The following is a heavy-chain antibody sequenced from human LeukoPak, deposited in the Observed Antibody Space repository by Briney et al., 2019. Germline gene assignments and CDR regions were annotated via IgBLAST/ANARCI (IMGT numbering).Heavy chain of an antibody. CDR1: GYTLTELS. J-gene: IGHJ3*02. CDR3: ATGGAGLRLHPSGAFDI. V-gene: IGHV1-24*01. Sequence: ASVKVSCKVSGYTLTELSMHWVRQAPGKGLEWMGGLDPEDGETIYAQKFQGRVTMTEDTSTDTAYMELSSLRSEDTAVYYCATGGAGLRLHPSGAFDIWGQGTMVTVSS. CDR2: LDPEDGET. D-gene: IGHD5-12*01.